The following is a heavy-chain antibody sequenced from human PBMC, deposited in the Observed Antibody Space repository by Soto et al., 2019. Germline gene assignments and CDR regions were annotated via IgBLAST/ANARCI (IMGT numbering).Heavy chain of an antibody. CDR1: SGSISSRNW. CDR3: ATQTYSYNWHH. J-gene: IGHJ5*02. Sequence: QVQLQESGPGLVKPSGTLSLTCGVSSGSISSRNWWSWVRQPPGKGLEWIGEISHSGRTNYNPSLECRVTMSVDKSRNQFYLKLNFVTAADTAVYYCATQTYSYNWHHWGQGTLVTVSS. D-gene: IGHD1-1*01. CDR2: ISHSGRT. V-gene: IGHV4-4*02.